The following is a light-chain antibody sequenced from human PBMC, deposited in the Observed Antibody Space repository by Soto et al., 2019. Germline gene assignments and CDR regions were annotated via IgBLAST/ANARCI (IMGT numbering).Light chain of an antibody. V-gene: IGLV1-44*01. CDR3: AAWDDGLNGYV. CDR2: SNN. Sequence: QSVLTQPPSASGTAGQRVTISCSGSTSNIGSNTVNWYQQLPGTAPRTLIYSNNQRPSGVADRFSGSKSGTSGSLAISGLLSEDEADYYCAAWDDGLNGYVFGTGTKVTVL. J-gene: IGLJ1*01. CDR1: TSNIGSNT.